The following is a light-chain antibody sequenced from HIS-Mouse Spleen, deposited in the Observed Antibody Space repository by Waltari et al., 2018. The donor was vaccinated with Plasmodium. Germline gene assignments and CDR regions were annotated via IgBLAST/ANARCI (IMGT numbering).Light chain of an antibody. Sequence: DIVMTQSPDSLAVSLGERATINCKSNQSVLYSSNNKNYLAWYQQKPGQPPKLLIYWASTRESGVPDRFSGSWSGTDFTLTISSLQAEDVAVYYCQQYYSTPLTFGGGTKVEIK. V-gene: IGKV4-1*01. CDR3: QQYYSTPLT. CDR1: QSVLYSSNNKNY. J-gene: IGKJ4*01. CDR2: WAS.